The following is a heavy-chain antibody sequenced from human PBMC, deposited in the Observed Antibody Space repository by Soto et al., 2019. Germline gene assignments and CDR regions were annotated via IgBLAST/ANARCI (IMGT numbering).Heavy chain of an antibody. CDR1: GLSLSTSGVG. CDR3: AHRRRLVGHYAQGDYFDY. CDR2: IYWDDDK. V-gene: IGHV2-5*02. Sequence: GTGPTLVNPTQTLTLTCTFPGLSLSTSGVGVGWIRQPPGKALEWLALIYWDDDKRYSPSLKSRLTITKNTSKNQVVLTMTNMDPVDTATYYCAHRRRLVGHYAQGDYFDYWGQGTLVTVSS. D-gene: IGHD6-19*01. J-gene: IGHJ4*02.